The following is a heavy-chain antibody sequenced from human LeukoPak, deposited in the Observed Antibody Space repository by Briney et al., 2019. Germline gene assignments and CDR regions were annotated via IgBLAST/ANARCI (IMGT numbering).Heavy chain of an antibody. CDR3: AAPGPGYYYDSNGFYYY. CDR2: ISSSGGTT. Sequence: GGSLRLSCAASKFTLSDSYMSWIRQAPGKGLEWISYISSSGGTTYYADSVKGRFTISRDNTKNSLYLQMHNLRAEDTAVYYCAAPGPGYYYDSNGFYYYWGQGTLVTVSS. V-gene: IGHV3-11*04. CDR1: KFTLSDSY. J-gene: IGHJ4*02. D-gene: IGHD3-22*01.